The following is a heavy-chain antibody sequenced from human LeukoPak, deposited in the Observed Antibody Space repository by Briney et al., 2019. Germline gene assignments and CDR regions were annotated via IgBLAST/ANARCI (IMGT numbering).Heavy chain of an antibody. CDR3: ARFYYYDHAFDI. Sequence: PGGSLRLSCAASGFTVSGNYMNWVRQAPGKGLEWVSVIYSGGSTYYADSVKGRFTISRDNSKNTLYLQMNSLRIEDTAVYYCARFYYYDHAFDIWGQGTMVTVSS. J-gene: IGHJ3*02. D-gene: IGHD3-22*01. CDR1: GFTVSGNY. V-gene: IGHV3-66*01. CDR2: IYSGGST.